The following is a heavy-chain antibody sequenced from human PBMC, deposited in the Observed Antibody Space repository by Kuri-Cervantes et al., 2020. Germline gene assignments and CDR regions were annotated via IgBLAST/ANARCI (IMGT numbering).Heavy chain of an antibody. CDR1: GFTFSSYA. V-gene: IGHV3-21*01. D-gene: IGHD5-24*01. CDR2: ISSSSSYI. J-gene: IGHJ4*02. CDR3: ARDRGDGYNF. Sequence: GESLKISCAASGFTFSSYAMSWVRQAPGKGLEWVSSISSSSSYIYYADSVKGRFTISRDNAKNSLYLQMNSLRAEDTAVYYCARDRGDGYNFWGQGTLVTVSS.